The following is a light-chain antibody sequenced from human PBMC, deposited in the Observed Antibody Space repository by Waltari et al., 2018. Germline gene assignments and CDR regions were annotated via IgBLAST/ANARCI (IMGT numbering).Light chain of an antibody. V-gene: IGLV1-40*01. CDR3: QSFDRDLNAVL. CDR1: RSNLRAGSD. CDR2: RDD. Sequence: QSVLTQPPSVSGAPGQSVTIPCTGRRSNLRAGSDGHWYQPIPGSAPKVLSYRDDNRPSGVPGRFSGSKSGTSASLSVTGLHVEDEADYFCQSFDRDLNAVLFGGGTKLTVL. J-gene: IGLJ2*01.